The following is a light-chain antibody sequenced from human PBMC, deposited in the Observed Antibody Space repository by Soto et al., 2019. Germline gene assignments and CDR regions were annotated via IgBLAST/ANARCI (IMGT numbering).Light chain of an antibody. CDR3: QTWDTGIVV. J-gene: IGLJ2*01. V-gene: IGLV4-69*01. CDR1: SGHGNYV. CDR2: VKSDGSH. Sequence: QLVLTQSPSASASLGASVKLTCTLSSGHGNYVIAWHQQQAEKGPRYLMKVKSDGSHNKGDGIPDRFSGSSSGAERYLAISSLQSEDEADYYCQTWDTGIVVFGGGTKLTVL.